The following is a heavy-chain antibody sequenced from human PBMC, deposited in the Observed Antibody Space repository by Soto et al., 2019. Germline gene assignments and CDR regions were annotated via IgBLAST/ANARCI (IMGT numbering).Heavy chain of an antibody. CDR2: IYFTGST. CDR1: GGAVSSGTYY. J-gene: IGHJ5*02. V-gene: IGHV4-61*01. Sequence: SETLSLTCTVSGGAVSSGTYYWSWIRQPPGKGLEWIGHIYFTGSTNYNPSLKSRVTMSLDTSRNQFSLKLSSVTAADTAVYYCTRGPPRVQWFDPWGLGTLVTV. CDR3: TRGPPRVQWFDP.